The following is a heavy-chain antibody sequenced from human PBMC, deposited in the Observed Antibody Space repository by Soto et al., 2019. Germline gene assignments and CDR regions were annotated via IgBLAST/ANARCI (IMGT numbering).Heavy chain of an antibody. CDR2: VSHDGRNT. J-gene: IGHJ4*02. CDR1: GFTFSEYA. Sequence: VQLVESGGGVVQPGRSLRLSCAASGFTFSEYAMHWVLQAPGMGLEWVAVVSHDGRNTHYADSVKGRFTISRDSSKNTVSLELTSLRAEDTAVYYCAKGGRQWLLTSDFNYWGQGALVTVPS. D-gene: IGHD6-19*01. V-gene: IGHV3-30*18. CDR3: AKGGRQWLLTSDFNY.